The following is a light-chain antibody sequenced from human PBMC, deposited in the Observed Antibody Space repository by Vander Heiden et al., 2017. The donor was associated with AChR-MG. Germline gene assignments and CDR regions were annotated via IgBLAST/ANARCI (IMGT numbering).Light chain of an antibody. V-gene: IGLV4-69*01. CDR2: VNSDGSH. CDR3: QTWGTAIPYV. Sequence: QLVLTQSPPASSSLGASVKPTCTPSTGHSSYAIAWHQQEPEKGPRYLMKVNSDGSHIKGDGIPDRFSGSSSGAERYLTISSLQSEDEADYYCQTWGTAIPYVFGTGTKVTVL. CDR1: TGHSSYA. J-gene: IGLJ1*01.